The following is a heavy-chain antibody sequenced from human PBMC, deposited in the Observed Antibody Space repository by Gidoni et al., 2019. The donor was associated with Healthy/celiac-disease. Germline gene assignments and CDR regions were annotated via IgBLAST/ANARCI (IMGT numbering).Heavy chain of an antibody. Sequence: QVQLQESGPGLVKPSETLSLTCTVSGGSISSYYWSWIRQPPGKGLEWIGYIYYSGSTNYNPSLKSRVTISVDTSKNQFSLKLSSVTAADTAVYYCARAPGTVDYYFDYWGQGTLVTVSS. CDR1: GGSISSYY. D-gene: IGHD4-17*01. CDR3: ARAPGTVDYYFDY. V-gene: IGHV4-59*01. CDR2: IYYSGST. J-gene: IGHJ4*02.